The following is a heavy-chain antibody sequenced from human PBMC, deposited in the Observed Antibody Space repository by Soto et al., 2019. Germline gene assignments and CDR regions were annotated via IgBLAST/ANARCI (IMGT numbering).Heavy chain of an antibody. CDR3: ARARFILITIFGVVINKGNNWFDP. CDR1: GYTFTSYD. D-gene: IGHD3-3*01. J-gene: IGHJ5*02. CDR2: INPSGGST. V-gene: IGHV1-46*01. Sequence: GASVKVSCKASGYTFTSYDMHWVRQAPGQGLEWMGIINPSGGSTIYAQKFQGRVTMTRDTSTSTVYMELSSLRSEDTAVYYCARARFILITIFGVVINKGNNWFDPWGQGTLVTVSS.